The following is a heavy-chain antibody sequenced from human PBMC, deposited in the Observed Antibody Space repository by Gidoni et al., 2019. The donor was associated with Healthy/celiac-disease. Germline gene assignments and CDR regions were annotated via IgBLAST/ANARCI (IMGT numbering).Heavy chain of an antibody. Sequence: QVQLVESGGGVVQPGRSLRLSCAASGFTFSSYGLQWVRQAPGKGLEWVAVIWYDGSNKYYADSVKGRFTISRDNSKNTLYLQMNSLRAEDTAVYYCARGTGYSSSWYVSLGYGMDVWGQGTTVTVSS. D-gene: IGHD6-13*01. J-gene: IGHJ6*02. V-gene: IGHV3-33*01. CDR2: IWYDGSNK. CDR1: GFTFSSYG. CDR3: ARGTGYSSSWYVSLGYGMDV.